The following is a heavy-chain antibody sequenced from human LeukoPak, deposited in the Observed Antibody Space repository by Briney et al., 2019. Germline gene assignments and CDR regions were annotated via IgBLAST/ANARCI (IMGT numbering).Heavy chain of an antibody. D-gene: IGHD4-17*01. CDR3: AKDRPTVTNTLDY. J-gene: IGHJ4*02. CDR2: ISYDGSNK. Sequence: GRSLRLSSAASGFTFSSYGMHWVRQAPGKGLEWVAVISYDGSNKYYADSVKGRFTISRDNSKNTLYLQMNSLRAEDTAVYYCAKDRPTVTNTLDYWGQGTLVTVSS. V-gene: IGHV3-30*18. CDR1: GFTFSSYG.